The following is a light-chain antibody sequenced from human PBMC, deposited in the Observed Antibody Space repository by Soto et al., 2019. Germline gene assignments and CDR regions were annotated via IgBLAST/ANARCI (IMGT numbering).Light chain of an antibody. Sequence: QAVLAQPPSASGTPGQRVTTSCSGSSSNIRTNTVNWYHQLPGTAPKLLIYSNNQRPSGVPDRFSGSKSGTSASLAISGLQSEDEADYYCAAWDDSLNGWVFGGGTKVTVL. CDR3: AAWDDSLNGWV. V-gene: IGLV1-44*01. CDR1: SSNIRTNT. CDR2: SNN. J-gene: IGLJ3*02.